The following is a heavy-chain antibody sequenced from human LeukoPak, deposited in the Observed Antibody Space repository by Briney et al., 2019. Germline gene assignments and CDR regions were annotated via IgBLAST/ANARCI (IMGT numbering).Heavy chain of an antibody. Sequence: ASVKVSCKASGYTFTSYYMHWVRQAPGQGLEWMGIINPSGGSTSYAQQFQGRVTMTRDTSTSTVYMELSSLRSEDTAVYYCARAAVPTTIRGSRYDYWGQGTLVTVSS. D-gene: IGHD1-1*01. V-gene: IGHV1-46*01. CDR2: INPSGGST. CDR1: GYTFTSYY. CDR3: ARAAVPTTIRGSRYDY. J-gene: IGHJ4*02.